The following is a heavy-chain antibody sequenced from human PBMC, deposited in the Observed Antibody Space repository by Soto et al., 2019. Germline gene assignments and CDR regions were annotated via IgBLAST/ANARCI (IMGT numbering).Heavy chain of an antibody. V-gene: IGHV1-69*13. J-gene: IGHJ4*02. CDR2: IIPIFGTA. D-gene: IGHD3-22*01. CDR1: GGTFSSYA. Sequence: SVKVSCKASGGTFSSYAISWVRQAPGQGLEWMGGIIPIFGTANYAQKFQGRVTITADESTSTAYMELSSLRSEDTSVYYFARDRGYCDSSGYYYFDYWGQGTLVTVSS. CDR3: ARDRGYCDSSGYYYFDY.